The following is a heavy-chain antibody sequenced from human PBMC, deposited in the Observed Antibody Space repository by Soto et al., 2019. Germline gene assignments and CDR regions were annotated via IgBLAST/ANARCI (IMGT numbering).Heavy chain of an antibody. CDR1: GFTFSSYG. Sequence: QVQLVESGGGVVQPGRSLRLSCAASGFTFSSYGMHWVRQAPGKGLEWVAGIWYDGSNKYYADSVKGRFTISRDNSKNTLYLQMNSLRAEDTAVYYGARDKLEADWAFDIWGQGTMVTVSS. CDR3: ARDKLEADWAFDI. J-gene: IGHJ3*02. CDR2: IWYDGSNK. D-gene: IGHD1-1*01. V-gene: IGHV3-33*01.